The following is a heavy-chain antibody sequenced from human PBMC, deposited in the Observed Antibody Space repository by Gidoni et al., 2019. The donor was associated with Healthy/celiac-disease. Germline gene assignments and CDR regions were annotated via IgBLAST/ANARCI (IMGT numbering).Heavy chain of an antibody. V-gene: IGHV4-59*01. D-gene: IGHD4-17*01. CDR1: GGSISSYY. Sequence: QVQLQASGPGLVKPSETPSLTCTVSGGSISSYYCSWIRQPPGKGLEWLGYIYYRGSTNYNPSLKSRVTISVDTSKNQFSLKLSSVTAADTAVYYCARGGKYGDYLNYWGQGTLVTVSS. CDR2: IYYRGST. J-gene: IGHJ4*02. CDR3: ARGGKYGDYLNY.